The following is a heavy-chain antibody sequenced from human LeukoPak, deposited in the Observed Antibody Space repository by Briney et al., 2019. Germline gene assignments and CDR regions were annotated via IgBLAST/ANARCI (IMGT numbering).Heavy chain of an antibody. CDR1: GGSITTTDFD. V-gene: IGHV4-39*01. CDR2: ISSSGKA. Sequence: SETLSLTCAVSGGSITTTDFDWAWIRQPPGQGFEWIATISSSGKAYYYPSLMSRVTISVDTSKNQFSLDVSSVTAADTGLFYCARFKGGTGFDYWGRGILVIVS. CDR3: ARFKGGTGFDY. D-gene: IGHD1-26*01. J-gene: IGHJ4*02.